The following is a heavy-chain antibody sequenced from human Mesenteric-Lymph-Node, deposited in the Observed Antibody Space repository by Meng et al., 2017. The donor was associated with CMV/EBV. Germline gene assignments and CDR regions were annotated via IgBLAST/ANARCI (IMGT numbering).Heavy chain of an antibody. CDR2: IRSKADGGRA. Sequence: GESLKISCAASGLTFTNAWMSWVRQAPERGLEWVGRIRSKADGGRADYAAPVNGRFTISRDNSKNTLYLQMNSLRAEDTAVYYCAKVQIYDSSGYSDAFDIWGQGTMVTVSS. CDR3: AKVQIYDSSGYSDAFDI. CDR1: GLTFTNAW. J-gene: IGHJ3*02. D-gene: IGHD3-22*01. V-gene: IGHV3-15*01.